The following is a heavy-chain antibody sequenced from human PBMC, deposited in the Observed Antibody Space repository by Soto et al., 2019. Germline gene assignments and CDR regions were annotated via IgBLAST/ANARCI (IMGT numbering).Heavy chain of an antibody. CDR1: GGSISSGGYY. D-gene: IGHD5-12*01. CDR3: ARWMPGSHFDY. Sequence: SETLSLTCTVSGGSISSGGYYWSWIRQHPGKGLEWIGSIYYSGSTYYNPSLKSRVTISVDTSKNQFSLKLSSVTAADTAVYYCARWMPGSHFDYWGQGTLVTVSS. J-gene: IGHJ4*02. CDR2: IYYSGST. V-gene: IGHV4-39*01.